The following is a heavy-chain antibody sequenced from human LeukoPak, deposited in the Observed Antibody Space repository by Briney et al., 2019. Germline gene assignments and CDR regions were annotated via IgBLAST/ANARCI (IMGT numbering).Heavy chain of an antibody. J-gene: IGHJ4*02. CDR3: ARGRLEWLRNFDY. D-gene: IGHD5-12*01. CDR1: GGSFSGYY. CDR2: IDHSGST. V-gene: IGHV4-34*01. Sequence: ASETLSLTCAVYGGSFSGYYWSWIRQPPGKGLEWIGEIDHSGSTNYNPSLKSRVTISVDTSKNQFSLKLSSVTAADTAAYYCARGRLEWLRNFDYWGQGTLVTVSS.